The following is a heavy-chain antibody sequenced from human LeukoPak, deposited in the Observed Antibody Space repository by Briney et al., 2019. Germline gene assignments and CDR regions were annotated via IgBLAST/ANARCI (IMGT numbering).Heavy chain of an antibody. CDR3: AXPRYXSGSLDS. CDR2: INHSGST. Sequence: SETLSLTCAVYGGSFSGHYWTWVRQPPGKGLEWIGEINHSGSTTYNPSLNNRVTISVDTSKNQFSLKMSSVTAADTAVYYCAXPRYXSGSLDSWGQGTLVTVSS. CDR1: GGSFSGHY. J-gene: IGHJ4*02. D-gene: IGHD3-10*01. V-gene: IGHV4-34*01.